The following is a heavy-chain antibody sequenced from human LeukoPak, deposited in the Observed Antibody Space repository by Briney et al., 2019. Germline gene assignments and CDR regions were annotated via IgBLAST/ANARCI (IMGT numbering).Heavy chain of an antibody. CDR3: AREYIRVVDSPYYFDY. J-gene: IGHJ4*02. D-gene: IGHD1-14*01. Sequence: GGSLRLSCAASGFTFSSYWMSWVRQAPGKGLEWVANIKRDGSEKYYVDSVKGRFTISRDNAKNSLYLQMNSLRAEDTAAYDCAREYIRVVDSPYYFDYWGQGTLVTVSS. CDR1: GFTFSSYW. CDR2: IKRDGSEK. V-gene: IGHV3-7*01.